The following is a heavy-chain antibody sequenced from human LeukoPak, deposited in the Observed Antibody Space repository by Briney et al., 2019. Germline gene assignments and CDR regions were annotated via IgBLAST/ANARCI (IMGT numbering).Heavy chain of an antibody. CDR3: ARGRYCSDGSCYLDY. J-gene: IGHJ4*02. CDR2: IYYSGST. CDR1: GGSIISYY. D-gene: IGHD2-15*01. V-gene: IGHV4-59*01. Sequence: SETLSLTCTVSGGSIISYYWSWIRQPPGKGLEWIGYIYYSGSTNYTPSLKSRVTMSVDTSKNQFSLKLSSVTAADTAVYYCARGRYCSDGSCYLDYWGQGTLVTVSS.